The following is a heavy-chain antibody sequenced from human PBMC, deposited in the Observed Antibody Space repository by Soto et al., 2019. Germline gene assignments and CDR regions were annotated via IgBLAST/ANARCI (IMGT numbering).Heavy chain of an antibody. D-gene: IGHD1-1*01. CDR1: GFTFSRYA. Sequence: GSLRLSCAASGFTFSRYAMSWVRQAPGMGLEWVSAISGSGGSTYYADSVKGRFTISRDNSKNTLYLQMNSLRAEDTAVYYCAKGSRYRSLDYWGQGTLVTVSS. V-gene: IGHV3-23*01. CDR3: AKGSRYRSLDY. CDR2: ISGSGGST. J-gene: IGHJ4*02.